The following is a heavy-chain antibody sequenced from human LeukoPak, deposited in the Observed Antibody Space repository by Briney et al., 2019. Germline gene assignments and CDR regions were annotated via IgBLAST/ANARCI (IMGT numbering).Heavy chain of an antibody. D-gene: IGHD3-10*01. J-gene: IGHJ4*02. CDR2: IYHSGST. Sequence: SETLSLTCTVSGYSISSGYYWGWIRQPPGKRLEWIGSIYHSGSTYYNPSLKSRVTISVDTSKNQFSLKLSSVTAADTAVYYCARASITMVRGVIVYWGQGTLVTVSS. CDR3: ARASITMVRGVIVY. CDR1: GYSISSGYY. V-gene: IGHV4-38-2*02.